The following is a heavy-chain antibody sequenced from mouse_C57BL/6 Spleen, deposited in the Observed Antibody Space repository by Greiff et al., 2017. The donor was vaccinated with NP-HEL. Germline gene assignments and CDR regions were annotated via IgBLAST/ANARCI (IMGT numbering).Heavy chain of an antibody. J-gene: IGHJ4*01. CDR1: GFTFSSYG. D-gene: IGHD2-1*01. Sequence: EVKLMESGGDLVKPGGSLKLSCAASGFTFSSYGMSWVRQTPDKRLEWVATISSGGSYTYYPDSVKGRFTISRDNAKNTLYLQMSSLKSEDTAMYYCARTGNPYAMDYWGQGTSVTVSS. CDR2: ISSGGSYT. V-gene: IGHV5-6*01. CDR3: ARTGNPYAMDY.